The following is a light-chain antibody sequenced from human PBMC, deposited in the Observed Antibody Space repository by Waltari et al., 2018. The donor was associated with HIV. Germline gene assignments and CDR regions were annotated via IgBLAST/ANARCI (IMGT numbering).Light chain of an antibody. CDR2: GNT. V-gene: IGLV1-40*01. CDR3: QSYDSSLSSWI. CDR1: TSNIGAPFD. Sequence: QSVLTQPPSLSGAPGQRVTISCTGSTSNIGAPFDVPRYQHFPGKAPKLLIHGNTLRPSGVPDRFSASTSGSSASLAITGLHLEDEATYYCQSYDSSLSSWIFGGGTKLTVL. J-gene: IGLJ2*01.